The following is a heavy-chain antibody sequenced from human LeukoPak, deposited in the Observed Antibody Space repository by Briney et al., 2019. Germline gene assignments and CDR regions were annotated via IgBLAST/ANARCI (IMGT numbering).Heavy chain of an antibody. V-gene: IGHV3-9*01. D-gene: IGHD6-13*01. CDR1: GFTFDDYA. CDR2: ISWNSGTI. CDR3: AKGSTSWSFDY. J-gene: IGHJ4*02. Sequence: PGGSLRLSCAASGFTFDDYAMHWVRQAPGKGLEWVSGISWNSGTIDYADSVKGRFTISRDNGKNSLYLQMNSLRGEDTALYYCAKGSTSWSFDYWGRGTLVTVSS.